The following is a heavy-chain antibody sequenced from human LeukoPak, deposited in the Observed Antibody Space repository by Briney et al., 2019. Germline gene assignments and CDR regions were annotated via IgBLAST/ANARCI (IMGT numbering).Heavy chain of an antibody. CDR3: ARGPKWELLPINWFDP. CDR1: GGSFSGYY. J-gene: IGHJ5*02. Sequence: SETLSLTCAVYGGSFSGYYWSWIRQPPGKGLEWIGEINHSGSTNYNPPLKSRVTISVDTSKNQFSLKLSSVTAAGTAVYYCARGPKWELLPINWFDPWGQGTLVTVSS. D-gene: IGHD1-26*01. CDR2: INHSGST. V-gene: IGHV4-34*01.